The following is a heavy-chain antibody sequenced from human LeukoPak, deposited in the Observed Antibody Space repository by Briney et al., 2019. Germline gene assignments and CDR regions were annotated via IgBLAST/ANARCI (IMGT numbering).Heavy chain of an antibody. CDR2: IGTAGDT. D-gene: IGHD6-19*01. V-gene: IGHV3-13*01. J-gene: IGHJ4*02. CDR1: GFTFSSYD. CDR3: ARVAAGSGHFDY. Sequence: GGSLRLSCAASGFTFSSYDMHWVRQATGKGLEWVSAIGTAGDTYYPGSVKGRFTISRENAKNSLYLQMNSLSAGDTAVYYCARVAAGSGHFDYWGQGTLVTVSS.